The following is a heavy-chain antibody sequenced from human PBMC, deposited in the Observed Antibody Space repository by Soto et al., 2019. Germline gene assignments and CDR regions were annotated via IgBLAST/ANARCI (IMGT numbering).Heavy chain of an antibody. CDR3: ARRKGHSSGWYVVPTWFDP. J-gene: IGHJ5*02. CDR2: IYYSGST. D-gene: IGHD6-19*01. CDR1: GGSISSYY. Sequence: SETLSLTCTVSGGSISSYYWSWIRQPPGKGLEWIGYIYYSGSTNYNPSLKSRVTISVDTSKNQFSLKLSSVTAADTAVYYCARRKGHSSGWYVVPTWFDPWGQGTLVTVSS. V-gene: IGHV4-59*08.